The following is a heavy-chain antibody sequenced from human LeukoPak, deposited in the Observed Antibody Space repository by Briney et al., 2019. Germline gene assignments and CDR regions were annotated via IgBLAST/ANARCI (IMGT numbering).Heavy chain of an antibody. Sequence: QPGRSLRLSCAASGFTFSSYAMHWVRQAPGKGLEWVAVISYDGSNKYYADSVKGRFTISRDNSKNTLYLQMNSLRAEDTAVYYCARSGVPHGTDVWGQGTTVTVSS. CDR1: GFTFSSYA. J-gene: IGHJ6*02. CDR3: ARSGVPHGTDV. V-gene: IGHV3-30-3*01. CDR2: ISYDGSNK. D-gene: IGHD7-27*01.